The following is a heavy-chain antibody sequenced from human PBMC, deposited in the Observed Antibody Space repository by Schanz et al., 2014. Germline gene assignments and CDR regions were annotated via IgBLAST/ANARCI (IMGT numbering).Heavy chain of an antibody. Sequence: VQLVQSGAEVKRPGASVRVSCKASGYTFVSYSMHWVRQAPGQGLEWMGWISAYNGNTNYAQKLQGRVTMTTDTSTSTAYMELSSLRSEDTAVYYCARDGVDAAAGGNYWGQGTLXTVSS. CDR2: ISAYNGNT. CDR1: GYTFVSYS. V-gene: IGHV1-18*04. D-gene: IGHD6-13*01. J-gene: IGHJ4*02. CDR3: ARDGVDAAAGGNY.